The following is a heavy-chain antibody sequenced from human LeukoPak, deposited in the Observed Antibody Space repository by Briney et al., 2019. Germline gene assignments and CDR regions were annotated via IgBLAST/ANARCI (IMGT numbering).Heavy chain of an antibody. V-gene: IGHV1-8*01. Sequence: ASVKVSCKASGYTFTSYDINWVRQATGQGPEWMGWMNPNSGNTGYAQKFQGRVTMTRNTSISTAYMELSSLRSEDTAVYYCARGGTTVTRLDAFDIWGQGTMVTVSS. CDR3: ARGGTTVTRLDAFDI. CDR2: MNPNSGNT. CDR1: GYTFTSYD. J-gene: IGHJ3*02. D-gene: IGHD4-17*01.